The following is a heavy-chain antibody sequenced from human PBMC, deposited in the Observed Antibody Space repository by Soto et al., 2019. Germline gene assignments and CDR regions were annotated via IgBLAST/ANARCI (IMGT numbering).Heavy chain of an antibody. D-gene: IGHD5-12*01. V-gene: IGHV4-34*01. Sequence: SETMCVTYAVYGGTFIDYYCSWISKPPGKGLEWIGEINHSGSTNYNPSLKSRVTISVDTSKNQFSLKLNSVTAADTAVYYCASSKWQTNSYYYYGMDVWGQGTSVTVSS. CDR2: INHSGST. CDR3: ASSKWQTNSYYYYGMDV. J-gene: IGHJ6*02. CDR1: GGTFIDYY.